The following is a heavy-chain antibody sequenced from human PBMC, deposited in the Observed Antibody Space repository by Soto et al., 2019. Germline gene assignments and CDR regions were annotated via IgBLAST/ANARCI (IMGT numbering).Heavy chain of an antibody. J-gene: IGHJ4*02. D-gene: IGHD3-10*01. CDR3: VKDVKRLLWFGDSNSFDY. V-gene: IGHV3-30*18. Sequence: PGGSLRLSCAASGFIFSRYGIHWVRQAPGKGLEWVAGISYDGSNKYNADSVKGRFTISRDNSKNTLYLQMNSLRAEDTAVYYCVKDVKRLLWFGDSNSFDYWGQGT. CDR1: GFIFSRYG. CDR2: ISYDGSNK.